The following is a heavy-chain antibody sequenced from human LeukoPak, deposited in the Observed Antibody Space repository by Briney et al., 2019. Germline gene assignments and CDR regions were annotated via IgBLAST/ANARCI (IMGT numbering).Heavy chain of an antibody. Sequence: PSETLSLTCTVSGGSISHDYWSWIRQPPGKGLEWIGYIYYTGSTNYNPSLKSRVTISVDTSKNQFSLKLNSLTAADTAVYYCARDRLGGSSLDYWGQGTLVTVSS. V-gene: IGHV4-59*01. CDR2: IYYTGST. CDR1: GGSISHDY. CDR3: ARDRLGGSSLDY. D-gene: IGHD6-13*01. J-gene: IGHJ4*02.